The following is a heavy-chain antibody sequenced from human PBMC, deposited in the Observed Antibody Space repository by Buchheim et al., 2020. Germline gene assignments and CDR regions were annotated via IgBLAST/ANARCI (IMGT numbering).Heavy chain of an antibody. D-gene: IGHD6-13*01. Sequence: EVQLVESGGGLVQPGGSLRLSCAASGFTFSSYEMNWVRQAPGKGLEWVSYISSSGSTIYYADSVKGRFTISRDNAKNSLYLQMSSLRAVDTAVYYSARDRGVEYSSSWYQRGWFDPWGQGTL. J-gene: IGHJ5*02. CDR1: GFTFSSYE. CDR2: ISSSGSTI. CDR3: ARDRGVEYSSSWYQRGWFDP. V-gene: IGHV3-48*03.